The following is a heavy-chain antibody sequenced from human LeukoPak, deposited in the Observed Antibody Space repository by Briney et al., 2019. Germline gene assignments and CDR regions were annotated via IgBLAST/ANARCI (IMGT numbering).Heavy chain of an antibody. CDR2: IYSGGSA. V-gene: IGHV3-66*01. J-gene: IGHJ3*01. Sequence: GGSLRLSCAVSGFTVSHSYMSWVRQAPGKGLEWVSVIYSGGSAYYADSVKGRFTISRDNSKNTLYLQMNSLRAENTAVYYCARDLGTGSWGQGTMVTVSS. D-gene: IGHD1-26*01. CDR3: ARDLGTGS. CDR1: GFTVSHSY.